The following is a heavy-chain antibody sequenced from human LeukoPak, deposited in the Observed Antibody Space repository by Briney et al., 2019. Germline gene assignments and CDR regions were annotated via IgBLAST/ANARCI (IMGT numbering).Heavy chain of an antibody. CDR1: GFTFSNYG. J-gene: IGHJ1*01. V-gene: IGHV3-30*18. CDR2: ISHDGRTE. Sequence: PGGSLRPSCAASGFTFSNYGMHWVRQAPGKGLEWVAVISHDGRTEFYADSVKGRFTISRDNSKNTLDLQMFSLRAEDTAVYYCAKEPTSYSSGWYFHHSGQGTLVTVSP. D-gene: IGHD6-25*01. CDR3: AKEPTSYSSGWYFHH.